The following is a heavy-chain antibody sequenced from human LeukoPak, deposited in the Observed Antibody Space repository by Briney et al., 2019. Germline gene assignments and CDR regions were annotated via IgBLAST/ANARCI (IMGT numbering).Heavy chain of an antibody. D-gene: IGHD3-3*01. J-gene: IGHJ5*02. CDR1: GYSFTDYY. CDR3: ARADFVDAGPYLIGP. Sequence: GASVRVSCKTSGYSFTDYYIHWVRQAPGQGLEWMGWINPKSGRTSSARKFQDRVTMTRDPSISTVYMDMAWLTSDDTAIYSCARADFVDAGPYLIGPWGQGTLVTVSS. V-gene: IGHV1-2*02. CDR2: INPKSGRT.